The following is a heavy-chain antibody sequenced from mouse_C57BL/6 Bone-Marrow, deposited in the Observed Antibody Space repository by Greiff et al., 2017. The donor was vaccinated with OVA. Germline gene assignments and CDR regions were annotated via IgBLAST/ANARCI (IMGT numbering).Heavy chain of an antibody. Sequence: EVPGVASGGGLVQPGGSLKLSCAASGFTFSDYGMAWVRQAPRKGPEWVAFISNLAYSIYYADTVTGRFTISRENAKNTLYLEMSSLRSEDTAMYYCARQLDYGRSRNGAMDYWGQGTSVTVSS. J-gene: IGHJ4*01. CDR1: GFTFSDYG. CDR3: ARQLDYGRSRNGAMDY. V-gene: IGHV5-15*01. D-gene: IGHD1-1*01. CDR2: ISNLAYSI.